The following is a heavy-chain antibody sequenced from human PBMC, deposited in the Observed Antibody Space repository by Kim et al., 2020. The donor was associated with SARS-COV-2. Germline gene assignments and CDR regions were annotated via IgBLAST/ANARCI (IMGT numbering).Heavy chain of an antibody. V-gene: IGHV3-48*03. D-gene: IGHD3-22*01. Sequence: VKGRFTISRDNAKNSLYLQMNSLRAEDTAVYYCASMSYYDSSGYWAPFDYWGQGTLVTVSS. J-gene: IGHJ4*02. CDR3: ASMSYYDSSGYWAPFDY.